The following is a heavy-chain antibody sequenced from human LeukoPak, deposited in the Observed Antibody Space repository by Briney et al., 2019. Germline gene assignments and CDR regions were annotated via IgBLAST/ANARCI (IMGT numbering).Heavy chain of an antibody. V-gene: IGHV4-59*01. J-gene: IGHJ6*02. CDR1: GGSISSFY. CDR2: IFYTGST. D-gene: IGHD5-18*01. CDR3: ARGYSYGNPYGMDV. Sequence: PSETLSLTCTVSGGSISSFYWSWIRQSPGKGLEWIGYIFYTGSTTYNPSLKSRVTISVDTSKNQFSLKVTSVTAADTAVYYCARGYSYGNPYGMDVWGQGTTVTVSS.